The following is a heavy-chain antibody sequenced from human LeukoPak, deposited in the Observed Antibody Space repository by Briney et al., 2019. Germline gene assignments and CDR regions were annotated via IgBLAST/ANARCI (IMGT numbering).Heavy chain of an antibody. CDR3: AREGYWSTNWYKFGSLLRYFDL. CDR1: GFTFSSYS. Sequence: PGRSLRLSCAASGFTFSSYSLNWVRQAPGMGLEWVSSISSSSHYIYYADSVKGRFTISRDNAKNSLYLQMNSLRAEDTAVYYCAREGYWSTNWYKFGSLLRYFDLWGRGTLVTVSS. D-gene: IGHD6-13*01. CDR2: ISSSSHYI. V-gene: IGHV3-21*01. J-gene: IGHJ2*01.